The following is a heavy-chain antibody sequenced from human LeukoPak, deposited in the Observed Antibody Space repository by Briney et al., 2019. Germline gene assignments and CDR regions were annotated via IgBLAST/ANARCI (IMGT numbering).Heavy chain of an antibody. D-gene: IGHD3-10*01. CDR1: GGTFSSYA. Sequence: GSSVKVSCKASGGTFSSYAISWVRQAPGQGLEWMGGIIPIFGTANYAQKFQGRVTITTDESTSTAYMELSSLRSEDTAVYYCASSPFAGFGELVWGQGTPVTVSS. CDR3: ASSPFAGFGELV. J-gene: IGHJ4*02. V-gene: IGHV1-69*05. CDR2: IIPIFGTA.